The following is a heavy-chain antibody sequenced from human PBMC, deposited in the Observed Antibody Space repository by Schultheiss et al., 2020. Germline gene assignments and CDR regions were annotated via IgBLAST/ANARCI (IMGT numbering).Heavy chain of an antibody. CDR2: ISSDGSNK. V-gene: IGHV3-30*04. D-gene: IGHD5-18*01. J-gene: IGHJ4*02. CDR1: RFTFSSYA. Sequence: GGSLRLSCVASRFTFSSYAMHWVRQAPGKGLEWVTVISSDGSNKYYADSVKGRFTISRDNAKNSLYLQMNSLRAEDTAVYYCARSFSYGYETVRFFEYWGQGTLVTVYS. CDR3: ARSFSYGYETVRFFEY.